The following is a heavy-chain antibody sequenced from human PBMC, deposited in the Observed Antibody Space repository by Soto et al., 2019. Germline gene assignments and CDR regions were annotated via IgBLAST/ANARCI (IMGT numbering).Heavy chain of an antibody. V-gene: IGHV3-11*01. CDR1: GFRFSDQY. D-gene: IGHD3-10*01. J-gene: IGHJ4*02. CDR3: ASDPYYYASGF. CDR2: ISGSGTLT. Sequence: GGSLRLSCAASGFRFSDQYMTWIRQAPGKGLEWVSKISGSGTLTYYADSVKGRFTVSRDNAKNSLYLQMSSLRAEDTAVYYCASDPYYYASGFWGQGTLVTVSS.